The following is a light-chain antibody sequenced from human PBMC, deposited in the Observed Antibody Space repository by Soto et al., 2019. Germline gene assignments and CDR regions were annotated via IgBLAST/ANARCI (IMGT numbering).Light chain of an antibody. CDR1: QGISSW. CDR2: SAS. V-gene: IGKV1-12*01. CDR3: QQGHSFPRT. Sequence: DIQMTQSPSSVSASVGDRVTITCRASQGISSWLAWHQQKPGKAPKLLIYSASSLQSVVPSRFSGSGSGTDFTLTISSLQPDDFATYYCQQGHSFPRTFGGGTKVDIK. J-gene: IGKJ4*01.